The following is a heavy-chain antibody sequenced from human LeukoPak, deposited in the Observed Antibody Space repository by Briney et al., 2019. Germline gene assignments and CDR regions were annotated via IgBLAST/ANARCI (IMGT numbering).Heavy chain of an antibody. CDR1: GFTFGGLA. J-gene: IGHJ3*02. D-gene: IGHD1-7*01. CDR2: ISYDGSNK. V-gene: IGHV3-30*17. Sequence: GGSLGLSGAASGFTFGGLAWPGFARAPGKGLGGVAVISYDGSNKYYADSVKGRFTISRDNSRNTLYLQMNSLRAEDTAVYYCASSWNYHDAFDIWGQGTMVTVSS. CDR3: ASSWNYHDAFDI.